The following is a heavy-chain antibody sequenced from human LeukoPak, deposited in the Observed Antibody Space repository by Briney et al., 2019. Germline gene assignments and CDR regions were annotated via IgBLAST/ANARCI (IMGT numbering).Heavy chain of an antibody. Sequence: PSETLSLTCTVSGGSISSSSYYWGWIRQPPGKGLEWISYISSSRSTIYYADSVKGRFTISRDNAKNSLYLQMNSLRAEDTAVYYCAKISVTGTTLWGQGTLVTVSS. V-gene: IGHV3-48*04. CDR1: GGSISSSS. CDR2: ISSSRSTI. CDR3: AKISVTGTTL. D-gene: IGHD1-1*01. J-gene: IGHJ4*02.